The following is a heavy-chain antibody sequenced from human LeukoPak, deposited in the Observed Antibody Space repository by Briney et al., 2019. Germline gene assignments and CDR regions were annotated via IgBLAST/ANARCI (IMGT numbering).Heavy chain of an antibody. Sequence: SETLSLTCAVYGGSFSGYYWSWIRQPPGKGLEWIGEINHSGSTNYNPSLKSRVTISVDTSKNQFSLKLSSVTAADTAVYYCARTASHFVRGVIRWFDPWGQGTLATVSS. V-gene: IGHV4-34*01. CDR2: INHSGST. J-gene: IGHJ5*02. CDR3: ARTASHFVRGVIRWFDP. CDR1: GGSFSGYY. D-gene: IGHD3-10*01.